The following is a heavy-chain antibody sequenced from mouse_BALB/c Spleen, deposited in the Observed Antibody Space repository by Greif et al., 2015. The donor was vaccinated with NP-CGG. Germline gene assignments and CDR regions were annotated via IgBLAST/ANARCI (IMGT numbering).Heavy chain of an antibody. CDR1: GFSFTDYY. CDR2: IRNKADGYTT. Sequence: EVKVVESGGGLVQPGGSLRLSCGTSGFSFTDYYMSWVRQPPGKALEWLGFIRNKADGYTTEYSASVKGRFTISRDNSQSILYLLMNTLRAEDSATYYCARDRDYDDAMDYWGQGTSVTVSS. CDR3: ARDRDYDDAMDY. V-gene: IGHV7-3*02. J-gene: IGHJ4*01. D-gene: IGHD2-4*01.